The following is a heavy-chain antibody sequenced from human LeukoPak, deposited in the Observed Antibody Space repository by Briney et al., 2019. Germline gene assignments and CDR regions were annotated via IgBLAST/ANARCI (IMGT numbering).Heavy chain of an antibody. CDR1: GDSISSYY. D-gene: IGHD3-3*01. CDR3: ARVDHYDFWVFP. V-gene: IGHV4-59*12. CDR2: ISYSGNT. Sequence: SETLSLTCTVSGDSISSYYWSWIRQPPGKGLEWIGYISYSGNTYYNPSLKSRVTISVDTSKNQFSLKLSSVTAADTAVYYCARVDHYDFWVFPWGQGTLVTVSS. J-gene: IGHJ5*02.